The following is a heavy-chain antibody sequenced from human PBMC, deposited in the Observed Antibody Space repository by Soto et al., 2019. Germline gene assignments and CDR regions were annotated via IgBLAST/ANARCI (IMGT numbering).Heavy chain of an antibody. D-gene: IGHD3-22*01. V-gene: IGHV4-34*01. CDR3: ARHGGVYYYDSSGYPY. Sequence: SETLSLTCAVYGGSFSGYYWSWIRQPPGKGLEWIGEINHSGSTNYNPSLKSRVTISVDTSKNQFSPKLSSVTAADTAVYYCARHGGVYYYDSSGYPYWGQGTLVTVSS. CDR2: INHSGST. CDR1: GGSFSGYY. J-gene: IGHJ4*02.